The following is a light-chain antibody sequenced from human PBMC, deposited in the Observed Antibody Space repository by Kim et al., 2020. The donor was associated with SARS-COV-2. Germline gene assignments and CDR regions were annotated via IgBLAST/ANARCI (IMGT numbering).Light chain of an antibody. CDR3: GTWDSSLSAAV. CDR1: SSNNGNNY. J-gene: IGLJ7*01. Sequence: GQKVTIACSGRSSNNGNNYVTWFQQLPGTAPKLLIYDKNKRPPVIPDRCSGSKSGTSDTLGITGLQTGDEADYYCGTWDSSLSAAVFGGGTQLTVL. CDR2: DKN. V-gene: IGLV1-51*01.